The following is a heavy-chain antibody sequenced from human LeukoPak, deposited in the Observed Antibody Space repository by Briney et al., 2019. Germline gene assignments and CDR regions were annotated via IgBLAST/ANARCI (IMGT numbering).Heavy chain of an antibody. CDR2: ISYDGNNK. J-gene: IGHJ4*02. CDR3: ARDYLWGSYRYTPLDY. CDR1: GFTVSNYS. V-gene: IGHV3-30*04. D-gene: IGHD3-16*02. Sequence: GGSLRLSCAASGFTVSNYSMNWVRQAPGKGLEWVAVISYDGNNKYYADSVKGRLTISRDNSKNTLYLQMNSLRAEDTAVYYCARDYLWGSYRYTPLDYWGQGTLVTVSS.